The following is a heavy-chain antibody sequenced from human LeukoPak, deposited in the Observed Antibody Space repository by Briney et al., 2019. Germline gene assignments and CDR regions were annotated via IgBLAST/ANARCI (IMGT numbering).Heavy chain of an antibody. J-gene: IGHJ4*02. CDR2: INHSGST. CDR3: ARGIRH. V-gene: IGHV4-34*01. D-gene: IGHD3-10*01. Sequence: GSLRLSCAASGFPFSNAWMSWIRQPPGKGLEWIGEINHSGSTNYNPSLKSRVTISVDTSKNQFSLKLSSVTAADTAVYYCARGIRHWGQGTLVTVSS. CDR1: GFPFSNAW.